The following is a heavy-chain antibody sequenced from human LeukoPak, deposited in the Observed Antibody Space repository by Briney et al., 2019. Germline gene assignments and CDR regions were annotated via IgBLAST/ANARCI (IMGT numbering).Heavy chain of an antibody. CDR2: IRNKANSYTT. CDR1: GFTFSDHY. D-gene: IGHD1-14*01. V-gene: IGHV3-72*01. CDR3: ARDQSYNLDY. J-gene: IGHJ4*01. Sequence: GGSLRLSCAASGFTFSDHYMDWVRQTPGRGREWLGRIRNKANSYTTEYPASVKGRFTLSRDDSKNSVYLQMNSLKTEDTAVYYCARDQSYNLDYWGQGTLVTVSS.